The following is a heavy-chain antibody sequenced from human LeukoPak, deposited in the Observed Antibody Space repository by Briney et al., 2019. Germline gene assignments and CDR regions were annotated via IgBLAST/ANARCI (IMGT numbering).Heavy chain of an antibody. CDR1: GGSISSSSYY. D-gene: IGHD6-19*01. V-gene: IGHV4-61*01. CDR2: IYYSGST. CDR3: ARSVAVAGPGWFDP. J-gene: IGHJ5*02. Sequence: SETLSLTCTVSGGSISSSSYYWSWIRQPPGKGLEWIGYIYYSGSTNYNPSLKSRVTISVDTSKNQFSLKLSSVTAADTAVYYCARSVAVAGPGWFDPWGQGTLVTVSS.